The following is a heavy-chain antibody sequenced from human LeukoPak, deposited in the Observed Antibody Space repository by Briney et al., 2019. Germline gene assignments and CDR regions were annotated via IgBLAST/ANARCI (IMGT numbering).Heavy chain of an antibody. D-gene: IGHD3-10*01. J-gene: IGHJ3*02. CDR3: ATARTSALWFGELLGPRPMVNDAFDI. CDR2: FDPEDGET. V-gene: IGHV1-24*01. Sequence: GASVKVSCKVSGYTLTELSMHWVRQAPGKGLEWMGGFDPEDGETIYAQKFQGRVTMTEDTSTDTAYMELSSLRSEDTAVYYCATARTSALWFGELLGPRPMVNDAFDIWGQGTMVTVSS. CDR1: GYTLTELS.